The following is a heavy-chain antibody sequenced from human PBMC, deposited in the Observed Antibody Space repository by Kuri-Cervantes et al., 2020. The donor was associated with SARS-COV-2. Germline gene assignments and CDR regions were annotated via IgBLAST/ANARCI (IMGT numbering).Heavy chain of an antibody. CDR1: GGSISSYY. D-gene: IGHD6-13*01. Sequence: GSLRLSCTVSGGSISSYYWSWIRQPPGKGLEWIGYIYTSGSTNYNPSLKSRVTISVDTSKNQFSLKLSSVTAADTAVYYCAGVAAGKRVNWFDPWGQGTLVTVSS. J-gene: IGHJ5*02. CDR2: IYTSGST. V-gene: IGHV4-4*08. CDR3: AGVAAGKRVNWFDP.